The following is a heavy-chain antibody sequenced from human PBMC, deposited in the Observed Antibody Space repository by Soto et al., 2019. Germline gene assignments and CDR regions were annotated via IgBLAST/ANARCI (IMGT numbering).Heavy chain of an antibody. CDR3: ASGAAGGTHDAFDI. CDR1: GYTLTSYA. CDR2: INAGNGNT. D-gene: IGHD6-13*01. Sequence: ASVKVSCKASGYTLTSYAMHWVRQAPGQRLEWMGWINAGNGNTKYSQKFQGRVTITRDTSASTAYMELSSLRSEDTAVYYCASGAAGGTHDAFDIWGQGTMVTVSS. J-gene: IGHJ3*02. V-gene: IGHV1-3*01.